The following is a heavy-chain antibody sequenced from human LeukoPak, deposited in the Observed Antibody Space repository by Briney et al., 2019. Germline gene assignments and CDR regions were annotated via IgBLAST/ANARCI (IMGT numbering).Heavy chain of an antibody. Sequence: SETLSLTCTVSGGSISSHYWSWIRQPPGKGLEWIGYIYYSGSTNYNPSLKSRVTMSVDTSKNQFSLKLSSVTAADTAVYYCARSEWPLIKIDYWGQGTLVTVSS. D-gene: IGHD3-3*01. J-gene: IGHJ4*02. CDR3: ARSEWPLIKIDY. CDR1: GGSISSHY. CDR2: IYYSGST. V-gene: IGHV4-59*11.